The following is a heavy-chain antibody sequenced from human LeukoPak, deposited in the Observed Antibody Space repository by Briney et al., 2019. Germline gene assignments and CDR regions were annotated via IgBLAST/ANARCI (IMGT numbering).Heavy chain of an antibody. CDR3: ASVYDSSGYYPF. D-gene: IGHD3-22*01. J-gene: IGHJ4*02. CDR1: GVSFSGYY. V-gene: IGHV4-34*01. CDR2: INHSGST. Sequence: KTSETLSLTCAVYGVSFSGYYWSWIRQPPGKGLEWIGEINHSGSTNYNPSLKSRVTISVDTSKNQFSLKLSSVTAADTAVYYCASVYDSSGYYPFWGQGTLVTVSS.